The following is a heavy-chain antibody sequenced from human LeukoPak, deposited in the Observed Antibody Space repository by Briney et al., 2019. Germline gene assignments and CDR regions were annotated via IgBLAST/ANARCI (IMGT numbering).Heavy chain of an antibody. Sequence: ASVKVSCKASGYTFTSYGISWVRQAPGQGLKWMGWISAYNGNTNYAQKLQGRVTMTTDTSTSTAYMELRSLRSDDTAVYYCARDWAYGSGSYYHDYWGQGTLVTVSS. J-gene: IGHJ4*02. D-gene: IGHD3-10*01. CDR2: ISAYNGNT. CDR1: GYTFTSYG. V-gene: IGHV1-18*01. CDR3: ARDWAYGSGSYYHDY.